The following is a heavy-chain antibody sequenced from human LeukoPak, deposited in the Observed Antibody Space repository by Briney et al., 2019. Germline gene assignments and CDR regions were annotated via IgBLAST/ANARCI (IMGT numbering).Heavy chain of an antibody. J-gene: IGHJ4*02. CDR1: GFTFSSYSM. CDR2: IYHSGST. CDR3: ARDSRPIRGLDY. D-gene: IGHD3-10*01. V-gene: IGHV4-4*02. Sequence: GSLRLSCAASGFTFSSYSMNWVRQPPGKGLEWIGEIYHSGSTNYNPSLKSRVTISVDKSKNQFSLKLSSVTAAGTAVYYCARDSRPIRGLDYWGQGTLVTVSS.